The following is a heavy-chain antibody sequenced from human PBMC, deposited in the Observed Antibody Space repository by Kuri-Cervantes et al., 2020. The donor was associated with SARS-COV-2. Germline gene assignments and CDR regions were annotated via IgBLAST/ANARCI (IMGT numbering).Heavy chain of an antibody. CDR1: GASISGNY. D-gene: IGHD3-16*01. Sequence: ESLKISCTVSGASISGNYWTWIRQSPGEGLEWIAYIHYNGDPSYSPFFKSRVTISVGRSMNQISLKLYSVTAADTAVYYCARNDYVRLFYGLDVWGQGTTVTVSS. V-gene: IGHV4-59*01. J-gene: IGHJ6*02. CDR3: ARNDYVRLFYGLDV. CDR2: IHYNGDP.